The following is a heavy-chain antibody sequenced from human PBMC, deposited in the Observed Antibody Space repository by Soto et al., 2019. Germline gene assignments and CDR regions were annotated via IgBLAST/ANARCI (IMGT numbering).Heavy chain of an antibody. V-gene: IGHV4-34*01. CDR3: ARTGGIAYYYYYMDV. D-gene: IGHD1-26*01. CDR1: GGSFSGYY. J-gene: IGHJ6*03. Sequence: SETLSLTCAVYGGSFSGYYWSWIRQPPGKGLEWIGEINHSGSTNYNPSLKSRVTISVDTSKNQFSLKLSSVTAADTAVYYCARTGGIAYYYYYMDVWGKGTTVTVSS. CDR2: INHSGST.